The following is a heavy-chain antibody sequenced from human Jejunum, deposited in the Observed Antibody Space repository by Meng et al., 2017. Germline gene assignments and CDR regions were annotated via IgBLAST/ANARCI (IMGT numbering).Heavy chain of an antibody. V-gene: IGHV3-74*01. J-gene: IGHJ4*02. Sequence: EVSVGGVRGTLSSAWGSLELSCVDACSNFGSYWMHWVRQPPGKGRVGISRINRNWSTTNYVDSVNRLFTISRDNASKTLYPQMNRLRVEDTAVYYGARGEGAELSYWGQGTLVTVSS. CDR3: ARGEGAELSY. CDR1: CSNFGSYW. D-gene: IGHD3-10*01. CDR2: INRNWSTT.